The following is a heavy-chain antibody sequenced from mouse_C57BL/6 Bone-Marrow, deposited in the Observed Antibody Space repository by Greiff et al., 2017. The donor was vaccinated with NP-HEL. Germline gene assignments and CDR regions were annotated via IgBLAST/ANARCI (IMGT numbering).Heavy chain of an antibody. Sequence: EVQLVESGGGLVQPGGSLKLSCAASGFTFSDYYMYWVRQTPEKRLEWVAYISNGGGSTYYPDTVKGRFTISRDNAKNTLYLQMSRLKSEDTAMYYCARHLYDYDVDYAMDYWGQGTSVTVSS. CDR3: ARHLYDYDVDYAMDY. CDR2: ISNGGGST. D-gene: IGHD2-4*01. V-gene: IGHV5-12*01. J-gene: IGHJ4*01. CDR1: GFTFSDYY.